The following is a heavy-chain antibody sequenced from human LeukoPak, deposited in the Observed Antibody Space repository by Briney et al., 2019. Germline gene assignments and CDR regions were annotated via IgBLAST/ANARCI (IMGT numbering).Heavy chain of an antibody. V-gene: IGHV3-23*01. CDR2: ISGSGGRT. J-gene: IGHJ6*02. D-gene: IGHD6-13*01. CDR3: TKDREQMVPQAPPRAPYAMDV. CDR1: GFTFSSYA. Sequence: PGGSLRLSCAGSGFTFSSYALSWVRQAPGKGLEWVSAISGSGGRTDYADSVRGRFTTSRDNSKNRVYMQMNSLRAEDTAVYYCTKDREQMVPQAPPRAPYAMDVWGQGTTVTVSS.